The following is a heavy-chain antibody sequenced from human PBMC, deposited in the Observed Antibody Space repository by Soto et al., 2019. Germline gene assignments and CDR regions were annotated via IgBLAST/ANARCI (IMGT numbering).Heavy chain of an antibody. CDR3: ARATQAGSADF. J-gene: IGHJ4*02. V-gene: IGHV4-31*03. CDR2: ISYSGCS. CDR1: GGSNISAGYN. D-gene: IGHD6-13*01. Sequence: SETLSLTRPVSGGSNISAGYNWSWIRQHPGKGLEWMAYISYSGCSCSNPSLKSRVTISADASKNQFYLRLTSVTAADTAVYFCARATQAGSADFWGQGTLVT.